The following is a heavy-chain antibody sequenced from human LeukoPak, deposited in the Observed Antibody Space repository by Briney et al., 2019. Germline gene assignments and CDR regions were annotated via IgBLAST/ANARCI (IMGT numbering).Heavy chain of an antibody. J-gene: IGHJ5*02. CDR3: AKEYQLLPNWFDP. CDR1: GGSISNYY. D-gene: IGHD2-2*01. CDR2: VYTSGST. V-gene: IGHV4-4*07. Sequence: SETLSLTCTVSGGSISNYYWSWIRQPAGKGLEWIGRVYTSGSTNYNPSLKSRVTMSVDTSKNQFSLKLSSVTAADTAVYYSAKEYQLLPNWFDPWGQGTLVTVSS.